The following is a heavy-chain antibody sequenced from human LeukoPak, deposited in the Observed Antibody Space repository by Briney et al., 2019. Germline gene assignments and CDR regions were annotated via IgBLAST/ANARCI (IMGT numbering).Heavy chain of an antibody. V-gene: IGHV3-48*03. Sequence: GGSLRLSCAASGCTFSSYEMNWVRQAPGKGLEWVSYISSSGSTIYYADSVKGRFTISRDNAKNSLYLQMSSLRAEDTAVYYCARETPRGRGGRGVIIPYFYWGQGTLVTVSS. D-gene: IGHD3-10*01. J-gene: IGHJ4*02. CDR2: ISSSGSTI. CDR3: ARETPRGRGGRGVIIPYFY. CDR1: GCTFSSYE.